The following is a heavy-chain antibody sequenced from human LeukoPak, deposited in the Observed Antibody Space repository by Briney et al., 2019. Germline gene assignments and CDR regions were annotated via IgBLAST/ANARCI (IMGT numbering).Heavy chain of an antibody. CDR3: ATHSSIVGATTTVDY. CDR1: GYTFTSYA. V-gene: IGHV1-3*01. CDR2: INAGNGNT. D-gene: IGHD1-26*01. Sequence: GASVKVSCRASGYTFTSYAMHWVRQAPGQRLEWMGWINAGNGNTKYSQKFQGRVTITEDTSTDTAYMELSSLRSEDTAVYYCATHSSIVGATTTVDYWGQGTLVTVSS. J-gene: IGHJ4*02.